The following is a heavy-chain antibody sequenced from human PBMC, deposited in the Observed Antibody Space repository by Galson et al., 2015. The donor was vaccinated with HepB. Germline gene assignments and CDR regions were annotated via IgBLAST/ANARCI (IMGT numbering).Heavy chain of an antibody. CDR2: IDWDDDE. CDR1: GFSLSNAQMG. Sequence: ALGKPTQTLTLTCSVSGFSLSNAQMGVSWIREPPGKALEWLARIDWDDDEYYSTSLKTRLTISKDTSKNQGVLTMTNMDPVDTATYYCARTYYSYGMDVWGQGTTVTVSS. V-gene: IGHV2-70*11. CDR3: ARTYYSYGMDV. J-gene: IGHJ6*02.